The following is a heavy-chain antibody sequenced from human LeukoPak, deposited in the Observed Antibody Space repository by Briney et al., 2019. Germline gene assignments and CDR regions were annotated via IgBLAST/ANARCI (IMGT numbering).Heavy chain of an antibody. D-gene: IGHD5-12*01. CDR1: GVSISSSNSY. CDR2: IYYSGNT. Sequence: SETLSLTCTVSGVSISSSNSYWGWIRQPPGKGLEWIGSIYYSGNTYYNASLKSQVSISIDTSKNQFSLRLTSVTAADTAVYYCARDLLHRGYAFDIWGQGSMVTVS. CDR3: ARDLLHRGYAFDI. V-gene: IGHV4-39*02. J-gene: IGHJ3*02.